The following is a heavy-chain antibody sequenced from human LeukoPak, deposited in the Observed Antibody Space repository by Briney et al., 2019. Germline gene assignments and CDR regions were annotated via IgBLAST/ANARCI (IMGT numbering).Heavy chain of an antibody. CDR3: AKDRNGYDYYYYYGMDV. V-gene: IGHV3-23*01. CDR2: ISGSGGST. Sequence: GGSLRLSCAASGFTFDDYAMHWVRQAPGKGLEWVSAISGSGGSTYYADSVKGRFTISRDNSMNTLYLQMNSLRAEDTAVYYCAKDRNGYDYYYYYGMDVWGQGTTVTVSS. CDR1: GFTFDDYA. D-gene: IGHD5-12*01. J-gene: IGHJ6*02.